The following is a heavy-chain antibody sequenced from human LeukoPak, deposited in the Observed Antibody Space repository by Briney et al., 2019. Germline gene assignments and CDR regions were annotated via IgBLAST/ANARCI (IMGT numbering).Heavy chain of an antibody. J-gene: IGHJ6*03. CDR2: INPNSGGT. V-gene: IGHV1-2*02. Sequence: ASVKVSCKASGYTFTDYYIHWVRQAPGQGLEWVGWINPNSGGTNYAQKLQGRVTMTRDTSISTAYMELSRLTSDDTAVYYCARAADETNYYYYYMAVWGKGTTVTVSS. CDR3: ARAADETNYYYYYMAV. D-gene: IGHD1/OR15-1a*01. CDR1: GYTFTDYY.